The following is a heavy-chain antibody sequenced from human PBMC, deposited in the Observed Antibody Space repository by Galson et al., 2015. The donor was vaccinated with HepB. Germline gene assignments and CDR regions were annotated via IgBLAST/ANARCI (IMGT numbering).Heavy chain of an antibody. CDR3: ARDRYYYGSGSYRVTGY. D-gene: IGHD3-10*01. Sequence: SLRLSCAASGFTFSSYAMHWVRQAPGKGLEWVAVISYDGSNKYYADSVKGRFTISRDNSKNTLYLQMNSLRAEDTAVYYCARDRYYYGSGSYRVTGYWGQGTLVTVSS. CDR1: GFTFSSYA. V-gene: IGHV3-30*04. CDR2: ISYDGSNK. J-gene: IGHJ4*02.